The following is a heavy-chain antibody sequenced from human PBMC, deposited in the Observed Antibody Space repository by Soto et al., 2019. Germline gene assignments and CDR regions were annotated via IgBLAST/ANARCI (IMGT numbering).Heavy chain of an antibody. V-gene: IGHV3-33*01. D-gene: IGHD3-22*01. CDR3: ARDPPVYDSSGYPFDY. CDR2: IWYDGSNK. CDR1: GFTFSSYG. Sequence: PGGSLRLSCAASGFTFSSYGMHWVRQAPGKGLEWVAVIWYDGSNKYYADSVKGRFTISRDNSKNTLYLQINSLRAEDTAVYYCARDPPVYDSSGYPFDYWGQGTLVTVSS. J-gene: IGHJ4*02.